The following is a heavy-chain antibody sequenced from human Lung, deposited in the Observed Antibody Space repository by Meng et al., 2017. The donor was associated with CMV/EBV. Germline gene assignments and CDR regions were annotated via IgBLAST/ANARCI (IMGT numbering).Heavy chain of an antibody. CDR3: AAEALKEQWLVYYYGMDV. V-gene: IGHV1-58*01. CDR2: IVVDSGNT. D-gene: IGHD6-19*01. J-gene: IGHJ6*02. Sequence: SXXVSXXASVFTLPSSAVQWVRQARGQRLEWIGWIVVDSGNTNYAQKFQERVTITRDMSTSTAYMELSSLRSEDTAVYYCAAEALKEQWLVYYYGMDVWXQGTTVTVSS. CDR1: VFTLPSSA.